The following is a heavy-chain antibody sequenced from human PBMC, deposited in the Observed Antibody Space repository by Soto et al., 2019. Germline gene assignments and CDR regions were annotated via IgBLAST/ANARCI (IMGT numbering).Heavy chain of an antibody. J-gene: IGHJ4*02. V-gene: IGHV1-2*02. D-gene: IGHD2-2*01. CDR2: INPNSGGT. Sequence: VASVKVSCKASGYTFTGYYMHWVRQAPGQGLEWMGWINPNSGGTNYAQKFQGRVTITADESTSTAYMELSSLRSEDTAVYYCYAISATYYFDYWGQGTLVTVSS. CDR1: GYTFTGYY. CDR3: YAISATYYFDY.